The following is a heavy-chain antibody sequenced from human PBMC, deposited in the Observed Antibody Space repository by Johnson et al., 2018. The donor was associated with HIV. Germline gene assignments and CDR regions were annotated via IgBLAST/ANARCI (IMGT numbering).Heavy chain of an antibody. J-gene: IGHJ3*01. V-gene: IGHV3-30*04. CDR1: GFTFSSYA. CDR3: AREDSSGYFDGFDV. Sequence: QVQLVESGGGVVQPGRSLRLSCAASGFTFSSYAMHWVRQAPGKGLEWVAVIWYDGSNKYYADSVKGRFTISRDNSKNTMYLQMNSLRAEDTAVYYCAREDSSGYFDGFDVWGQGTMVTVSS. D-gene: IGHD3-22*01. CDR2: IWYDGSNK.